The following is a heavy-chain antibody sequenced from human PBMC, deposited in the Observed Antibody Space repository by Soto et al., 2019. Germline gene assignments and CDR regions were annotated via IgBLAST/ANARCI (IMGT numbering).Heavy chain of an antibody. CDR2: IYWDDDK. CDR3: AHRRPWSSNWNSGWLDP. CDR1: GFSLTTSGVG. Sequence: QITLKESGPTLLIPAQTLTLTCTFSGFSLTTSGVGVGWIRQPPGKALEWLAFIYWDDDKRYSPSLNSRLTITKDTSKNQEVLTMPNMHPVDTATYFCAHRRPWSSNWNSGWLDPWGQGTLVTVSS. V-gene: IGHV2-5*02. J-gene: IGHJ5*02. D-gene: IGHD1-1*01.